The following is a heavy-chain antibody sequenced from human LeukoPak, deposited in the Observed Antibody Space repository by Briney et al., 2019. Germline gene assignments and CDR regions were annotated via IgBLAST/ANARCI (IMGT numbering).Heavy chain of an antibody. V-gene: IGHV3-43D*03. CDR2: ISWDGGST. CDR1: GFTFDDYA. Sequence: GGSLRLSCAASGFTFDDYAMHWVRQVPGKGLKWVSLISWDGGSTYYADSVKGRFTISRDSSKDSLYLQMNSLTVEDTALYYCAKSGYYYYYMDVWGKGTTVTVSS. J-gene: IGHJ6*03. CDR3: AKSGYYYYYMDV.